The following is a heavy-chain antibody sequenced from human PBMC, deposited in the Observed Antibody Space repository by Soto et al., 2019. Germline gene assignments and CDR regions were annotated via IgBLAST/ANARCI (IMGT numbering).Heavy chain of an antibody. J-gene: IGHJ1*01. V-gene: IGHV3-7*01. CDR1: GFTFSSYW. D-gene: IGHD6-19*01. Sequence: HPGGSLRLSCAASGFTFSSYWMSWVRQAPGKGLEWVANIKQDGSEKYYVDSVKGRFTISRDNAKNSLYLQMNSLRVEDTAVYYCARDRKWLPEYFQHWGQGTLVTVSS. CDR3: ARDRKWLPEYFQH. CDR2: IKQDGSEK.